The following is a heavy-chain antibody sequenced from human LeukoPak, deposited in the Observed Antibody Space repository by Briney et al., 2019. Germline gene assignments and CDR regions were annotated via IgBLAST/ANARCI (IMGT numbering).Heavy chain of an antibody. Sequence: GGSLRLFCAASGFTFSSYGMSWVRQAPGKGLEWVSGISNSGGSTYYADSVKGRFTISRDNSKNTLYLQMNSLRAEDTAVYYCAKGLYWFDPWGQGTLVTVSS. CDR3: AKGLYWFDP. J-gene: IGHJ5*02. V-gene: IGHV3-23*01. CDR1: GFTFSSYG. D-gene: IGHD6-19*01. CDR2: ISNSGGST.